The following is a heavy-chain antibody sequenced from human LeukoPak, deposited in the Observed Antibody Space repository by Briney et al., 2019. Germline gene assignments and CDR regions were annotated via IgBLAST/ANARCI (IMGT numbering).Heavy chain of an antibody. D-gene: IGHD2-15*01. J-gene: IGHJ6*02. Sequence: GGSLILSCAASGFTFSSHAMSWVRQAPGKGLEWVSVISGSDGTTYYADSVKGRFTISRDNSKNTLFLQMSSLRAEDTAVYYCARRYCSGGSCHGYGMDVWGQGTTVTVSS. CDR2: ISGSDGTT. V-gene: IGHV3-23*01. CDR1: GFTFSSHA. CDR3: ARRYCSGGSCHGYGMDV.